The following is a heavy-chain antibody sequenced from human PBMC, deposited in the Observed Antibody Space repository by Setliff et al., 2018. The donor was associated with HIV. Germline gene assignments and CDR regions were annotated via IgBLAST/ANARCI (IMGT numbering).Heavy chain of an antibody. J-gene: IGHJ4*02. CDR3: AKLSGDYYYFDY. Sequence: SETLSLTCTVSGGSISSGGYYWSWIRHNPGKGLEWIGYIHYSGNTYYDPSLKSRVTISLDTSKNQFSLKLTSVTAADTAVYYCAKLSGDYYYFDYWGQGTLVTVSS. V-gene: IGHV4-31*03. CDR2: IHYSGNT. D-gene: IGHD2-21*02. CDR1: GGSISSGGYY.